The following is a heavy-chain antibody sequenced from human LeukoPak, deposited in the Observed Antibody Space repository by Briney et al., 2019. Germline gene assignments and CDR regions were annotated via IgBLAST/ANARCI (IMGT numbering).Heavy chain of an antibody. Sequence: GGSLRLSCAASGFTFSSNYMSWIGQARGKGLEGFSIFYSGCYTYYADPVKGRFTISRDNSKNTLYLQMNSLRAEDTAVYYCARGEYYYYYYMDVWGRGTTVTVSS. CDR1: GFTFSSNY. CDR2: FYSGCYT. V-gene: IGHV3-66*02. CDR3: ARGEYYYYYYMDV. J-gene: IGHJ6*03. D-gene: IGHD3-10*01.